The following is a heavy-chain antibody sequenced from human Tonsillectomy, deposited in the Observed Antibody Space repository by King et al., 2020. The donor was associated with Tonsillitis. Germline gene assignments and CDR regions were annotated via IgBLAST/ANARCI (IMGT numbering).Heavy chain of an antibody. J-gene: IGHJ5*02. CDR1: GFTFSSYS. CDR3: AKDIVLVGNHWFDP. D-gene: IGHD1-14*01. Sequence: VQLVESGGGVVQPGRSLRLSCAASGFTFSSYSMHWVRQAPGKGLEWVAVISYDGSNKYYADSVKGRFTISRDNSKNTLYLQMNSLRAEDTAVYYCAKDIVLVGNHWFDPWGQGTLVTVSS. V-gene: IGHV3-30*18. CDR2: ISYDGSNK.